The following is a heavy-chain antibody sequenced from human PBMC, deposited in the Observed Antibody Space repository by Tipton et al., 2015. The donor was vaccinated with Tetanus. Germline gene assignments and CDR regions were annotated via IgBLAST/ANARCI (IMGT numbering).Heavy chain of an antibody. J-gene: IGHJ4*02. CDR1: GFIFSSYG. Sequence: SLRLSCEASGFIFSSYGIHWVRQAPGKGLEWVAGSWSDGTDTYYADSVKGRFTISRDNSKNTLYLQMNSLRAGDTALYYCARESDGSGGRFFPGDLDNWVQGTQGTVSS. CDR3: ARESDGSGGRFFPGDLDN. CDR2: SWSDGTDT. V-gene: IGHV3-33*01. D-gene: IGHD2-15*01.